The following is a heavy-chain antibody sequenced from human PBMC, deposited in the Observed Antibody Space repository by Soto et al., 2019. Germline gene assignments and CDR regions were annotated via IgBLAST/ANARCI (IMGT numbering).Heavy chain of an antibody. CDR3: ARDRSYYYGSGKYYHYSSGMDV. Sequence: SETLSLTCTVSGGSISSYYWSWIRQPPGKGLEWIGYIYYSGSTNYNPSLKSRVTISVDTSKNQFSLKLSSVTAADTAVYYCARDRSYYYGSGKYYHYSSGMDVWGPGTTLTVSS. CDR1: GGSISSYY. V-gene: IGHV4-59*01. D-gene: IGHD3-10*01. J-gene: IGHJ6*02. CDR2: IYYSGST.